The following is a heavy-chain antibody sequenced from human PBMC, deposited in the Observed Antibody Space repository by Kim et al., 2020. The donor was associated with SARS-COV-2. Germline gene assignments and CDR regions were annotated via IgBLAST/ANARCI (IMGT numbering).Heavy chain of an antibody. CDR3: AKEESWYFDL. V-gene: IGHV3-23*01. CDR2: ST. Sequence: STDYAESVKGRFTISRDNSKNTLYLQMNSLRAEDTAVYYCAKEESWYFDLWGRGTLVTVSS. J-gene: IGHJ2*01.